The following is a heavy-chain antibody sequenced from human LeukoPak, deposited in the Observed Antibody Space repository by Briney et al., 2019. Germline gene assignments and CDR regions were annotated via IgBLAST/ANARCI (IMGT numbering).Heavy chain of an antibody. V-gene: IGHV1-2*02. Sequence: ASVKVSCKASGYTFTVYYIHWLRQAPGQGLEWMGWINPNSGGTYYAQKFQGRVTMTRDTSIGTTYMELTSLTSDDTAVYFCARGLALPGAKFFDYWGQGTLVTVSS. J-gene: IGHJ4*02. CDR3: ARGLALPGAKFFDY. CDR2: INPNSGGT. D-gene: IGHD2-8*02. CDR1: GYTFTVYY.